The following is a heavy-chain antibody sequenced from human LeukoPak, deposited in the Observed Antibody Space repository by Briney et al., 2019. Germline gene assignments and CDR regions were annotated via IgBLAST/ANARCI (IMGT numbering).Heavy chain of an antibody. J-gene: IGHJ6*03. CDR3: ARALDYGGNARYYYYYYMDV. CDR2: ISGSGGST. Sequence: GGSLRLSCAASGFTFSSYAMSWVRQAPGKGLEWVSAISGSGGSTYYADSVKGRFTISRDNSKNTLYLQMNSLRAEDTAAYYCARALDYGGNARYYYYYYMDVRGKGTTVTVSS. CDR1: GFTFSSYA. V-gene: IGHV3-23*01. D-gene: IGHD4-23*01.